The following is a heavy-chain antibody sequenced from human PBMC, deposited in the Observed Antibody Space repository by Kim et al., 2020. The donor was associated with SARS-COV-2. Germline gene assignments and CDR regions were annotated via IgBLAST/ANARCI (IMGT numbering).Heavy chain of an antibody. CDR1: GFTFSSYG. CDR2: ISYDGSNK. J-gene: IGHJ6*02. Sequence: GGSLRLSCAASGFTFSSYGMHWVRQAPGKGLEWVAVISYDGSNKYYADSVKGRFTISRDNSKNTLYLQMNSLRAEDTALYYFANPLLWYYGIDVWGQGTT. V-gene: IGHV3-30*18. CDR3: ANPLLWYYGIDV.